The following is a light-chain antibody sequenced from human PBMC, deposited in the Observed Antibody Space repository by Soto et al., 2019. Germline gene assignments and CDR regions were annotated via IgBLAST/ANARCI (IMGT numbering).Light chain of an antibody. Sequence: QSALTQPASVSGSPGQSITISCTGTSSDVGAHKFVSWYQQHPGKAPKLIFYEVSNRPPGLSDRFSGSKSGTTASLTISGLQAEDEADYYCQSYDRSLSGYVLGTGTKVTVL. V-gene: IGLV2-14*01. J-gene: IGLJ1*01. CDR1: SSDVGAHKF. CDR3: QSYDRSLSGYV. CDR2: EVS.